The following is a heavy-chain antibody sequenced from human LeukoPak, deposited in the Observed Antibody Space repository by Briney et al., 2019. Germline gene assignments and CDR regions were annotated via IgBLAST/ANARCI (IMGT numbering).Heavy chain of an antibody. CDR3: ADHYYGSGTNVFDI. Sequence: GGSLRLSCAASGFAFSNLAMGWVRQAPGKGLEWVSTVSGSGGSTNYADSVKGRFTISRDNSKNTLYLQMNSLRAEDTALYYCADHYYGSGTNVFDIWGQGTMVTVSS. V-gene: IGHV3-23*01. CDR1: GFAFSNLA. J-gene: IGHJ3*02. D-gene: IGHD3-10*01. CDR2: VSGSGGST.